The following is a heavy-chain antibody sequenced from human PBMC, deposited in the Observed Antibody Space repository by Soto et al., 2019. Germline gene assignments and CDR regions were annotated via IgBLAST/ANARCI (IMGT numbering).Heavy chain of an antibody. J-gene: IGHJ5*02. Sequence: ASVKVSCKASGFTFTSYGISWARQAPGHGLEWMGWISAYNGNTNYAQKLQGRVTMTTDTSTSTAYMEVRSLRSDDTAVYYCARSSGTSYIWFDPWGQGTLVTVSS. V-gene: IGHV1-18*01. D-gene: IGHD1-26*01. CDR2: ISAYNGNT. CDR3: ARSSGTSYIWFDP. CDR1: GFTFTSYG.